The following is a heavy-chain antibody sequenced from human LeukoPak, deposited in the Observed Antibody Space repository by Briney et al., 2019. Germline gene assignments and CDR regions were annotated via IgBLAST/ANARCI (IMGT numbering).Heavy chain of an antibody. CDR3: AKEHHDSSGYYYGTAFDI. Sequence: SETLSLTCAVYGGSFSGYYWSWIRQPPGKGLEWIGSIYYSGSTYYNPSLKSRVTISVDTSKNQFSLKLSSVTAADTAVYYCAKEHHDSSGYYYGTAFDIWGQGTMVTVSS. V-gene: IGHV4-34*01. CDR1: GGSFSGYY. D-gene: IGHD3-22*01. CDR2: IYYSGST. J-gene: IGHJ3*02.